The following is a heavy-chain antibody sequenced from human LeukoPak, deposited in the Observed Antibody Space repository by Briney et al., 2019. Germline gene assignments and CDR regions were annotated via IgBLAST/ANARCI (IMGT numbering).Heavy chain of an antibody. J-gene: IGHJ4*02. V-gene: IGHV1-2*02. Sequence: ASVKVSCRASGYTFTGYYMHWVRQAPGQGLEWMGWINPNSGGTNYAQKFQGRVTMTRDTSISTAYMELSRLRSDDTAVYYCTRRLHDSSGDKEWGQGTLVTVSS. CDR1: GYTFTGYY. D-gene: IGHD3-22*01. CDR3: TRRLHDSSGDKE. CDR2: INPNSGGT.